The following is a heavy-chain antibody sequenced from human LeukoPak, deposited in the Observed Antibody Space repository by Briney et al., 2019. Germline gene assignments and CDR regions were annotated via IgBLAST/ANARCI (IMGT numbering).Heavy chain of an antibody. Sequence: ASVKVSCKASGYSFTSYGISWVRQAPGQGLEWMGWISAHNGNTKYAQEVQGRVTMTTDTSTSTAYKEMRSLRSDDTAVYYCARDLGNYFHFWGQGTLVTVSS. J-gene: IGHJ4*02. D-gene: IGHD3-10*01. CDR3: ARDLGNYFHF. V-gene: IGHV1-18*01. CDR1: GYSFTSYG. CDR2: ISAHNGNT.